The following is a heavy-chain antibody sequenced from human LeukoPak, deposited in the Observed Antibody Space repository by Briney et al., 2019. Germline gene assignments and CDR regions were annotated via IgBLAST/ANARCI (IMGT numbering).Heavy chain of an antibody. Sequence: GASVKVSCKASGYTFTGYYMHWVRQAPGQGLEWMGWINPNSGGTNYAQKFQGRVTMTRDTSISTAYMELSRLRSDDTAVYYCARGHSSSWLISDYWGQGTLVTVSS. D-gene: IGHD6-13*01. J-gene: IGHJ4*02. CDR1: GYTFTGYY. V-gene: IGHV1-2*02. CDR2: INPNSGGT. CDR3: ARGHSSSWLISDY.